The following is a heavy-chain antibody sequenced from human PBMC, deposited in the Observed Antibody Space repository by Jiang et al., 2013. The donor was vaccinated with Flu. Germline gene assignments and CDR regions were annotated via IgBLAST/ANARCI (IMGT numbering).Heavy chain of an antibody. V-gene: IGHV7-4-1*02. CDR2: INTNTGNP. CDR1: GYTFTSYA. J-gene: IGHJ4*02. Sequence: GYTFTSYAINWVRQAPGQGLEWMGWINTNTGNPTYAQGFTGRFVFSLDTSVSTAYLQINSLKAEDTAVYYCARQGFCGGDCRFDYWGQGTLVTVSS. D-gene: IGHD2-21*01. CDR3: ARQGFCGGDCRFDY.